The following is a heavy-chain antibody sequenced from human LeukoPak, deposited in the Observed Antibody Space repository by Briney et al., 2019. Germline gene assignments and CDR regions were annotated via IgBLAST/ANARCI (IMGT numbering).Heavy chain of an antibody. Sequence: GASVKVSCKASGYTFTSYDINWVRQATGQGLEWMGWMNPNSGNTGYAQKFQGRVTMTRNTSISTAYMELSSLRSEDTAVYYCARASGDYVWGSYPLDYWGQGTLVTVSS. J-gene: IGHJ4*02. V-gene: IGHV1-8*01. CDR1: GYTFTSYD. CDR2: MNPNSGNT. CDR3: ARASGDYVWGSYPLDY. D-gene: IGHD3-16*02.